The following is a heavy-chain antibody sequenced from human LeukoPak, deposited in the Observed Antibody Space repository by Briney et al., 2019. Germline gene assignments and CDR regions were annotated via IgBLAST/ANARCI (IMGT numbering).Heavy chain of an antibody. V-gene: IGHV3-15*01. D-gene: IGHD2-15*01. CDR3: STGAATGFDY. Sequence: PGRSLRLSCAASGFTFSSYGMHWVRQAPGKGLEWVGRIKSKTDGGTTDYAAPVKGRFTISRDDSKNTLYLQMNTLKTEDTAVYYCSTGAATGFDYWGQGTLVTVSS. CDR2: IKSKTDGGTT. CDR1: GFTFSSYG. J-gene: IGHJ4*02.